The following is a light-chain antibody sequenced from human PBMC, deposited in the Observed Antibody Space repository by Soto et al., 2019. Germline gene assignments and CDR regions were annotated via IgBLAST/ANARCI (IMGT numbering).Light chain of an antibody. J-gene: IGKJ5*01. Sequence: DVQMTLYPSSLSASVGDRVNITCKASQNINNYLNWYQQKPGRAPKLLIYDASNLEAGVPSRFRGSGSGTDFTFTISRLQPEDIAAYYCHQYDNLPTFGQGTRLEIK. V-gene: IGKV1-33*01. CDR2: DAS. CDR3: HQYDNLPT. CDR1: QNINNY.